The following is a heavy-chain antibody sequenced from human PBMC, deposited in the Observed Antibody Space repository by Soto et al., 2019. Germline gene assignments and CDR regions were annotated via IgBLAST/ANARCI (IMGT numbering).Heavy chain of an antibody. Sequence: SETLSLTCTASGGSISSTGHYWGWIRQPPGKGLEWIGNIYYAGSPYYNPSLKSRVTISVDTSKNHFSLALTSVTAADTAVYYCARLMGVVTVDYWGQGALVTVSS. CDR3: ARLMGVVTVDY. D-gene: IGHD2-21*02. V-gene: IGHV4-39*02. J-gene: IGHJ4*02. CDR2: IYYAGSP. CDR1: GGSISSTGHY.